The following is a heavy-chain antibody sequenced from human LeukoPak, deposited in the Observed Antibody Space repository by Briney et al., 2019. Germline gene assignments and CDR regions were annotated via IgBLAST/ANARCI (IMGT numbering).Heavy chain of an antibody. V-gene: IGHV1-2*02. CDR2: INPNSGGT. CDR1: GYTFTGHY. Sequence: ASVKVSCKASGYTFTGHYMHWVRQALGQGLEWMGWINPNSGGTNYAQKFQGRVTMTRDTSISTAYMELSGLRSDDTAVYYCARVSGRLYQLQPGYYFDYWGQGTLVTVSS. D-gene: IGHD2-2*01. J-gene: IGHJ4*02. CDR3: ARVSGRLYQLQPGYYFDY.